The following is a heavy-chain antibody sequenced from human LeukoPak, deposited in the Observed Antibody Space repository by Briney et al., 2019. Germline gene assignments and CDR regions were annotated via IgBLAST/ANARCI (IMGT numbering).Heavy chain of an antibody. Sequence: ASVKVSCKASGYTFTSYYMHWVRQAPGQGLEWMGGIIPIFGTANYAQKFQGRVTITADKSTSTAYMELSSLRSEDTAVYYCARDYGGGSFDYWGQGTLVTVSS. CDR2: IIPIFGTA. V-gene: IGHV1-69*06. J-gene: IGHJ4*02. D-gene: IGHD3-16*01. CDR3: ARDYGGGSFDY. CDR1: GYTFTSYY.